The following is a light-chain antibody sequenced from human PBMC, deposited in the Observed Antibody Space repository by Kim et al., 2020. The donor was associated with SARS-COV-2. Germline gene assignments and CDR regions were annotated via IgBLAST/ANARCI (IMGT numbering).Light chain of an antibody. Sequence: SPGQGATLSCRTSQSVSSTYLAWYQQKPGQAPRLLIYGASSRATGIPDRFSGSGSGTDFTLTINRLEPEDFAVYYCHQYGNLRFTFGPGTKVDIK. V-gene: IGKV3-20*01. CDR1: QSVSSTY. J-gene: IGKJ3*01. CDR3: HQYGNLRFT. CDR2: GAS.